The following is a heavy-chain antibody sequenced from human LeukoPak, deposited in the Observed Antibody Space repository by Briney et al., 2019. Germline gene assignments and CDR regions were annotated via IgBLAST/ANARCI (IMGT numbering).Heavy chain of an antibody. J-gene: IGHJ4*02. CDR2: INHSGST. D-gene: IGHD1-26*01. CDR1: GGSFSGYY. V-gene: IGHV4-34*01. CDR3: ARGTRGFYRVSGVYYFDY. Sequence: PSETLSLTCAVYGGSFSGYYWSWIRQPPGKGLEWIGEINHSGSTNYNPSLKSRVTISVDTSKTQFSLKLSSVTAADTAVYYCARGTRGFYRVSGVYYFDYWGQGTLVTVSS.